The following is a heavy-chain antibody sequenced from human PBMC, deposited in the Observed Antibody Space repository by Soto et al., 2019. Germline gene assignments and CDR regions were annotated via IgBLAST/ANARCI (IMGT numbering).Heavy chain of an antibody. CDR1: GGSISSYY. D-gene: IGHD3-16*01. J-gene: IGHJ5*02. Sequence: SETLSLTCAVCGGSISSYYWSGIRQPPGKGLEWIGYIYYSGSTNYNPSLKSRVTISVDTSKNQFSLKLSSVTAADTAVYYCARSTGPMITLFDPWGQGTLVTVSS. V-gene: IGHV4-59*01. CDR3: ARSTGPMITLFDP. CDR2: IYYSGST.